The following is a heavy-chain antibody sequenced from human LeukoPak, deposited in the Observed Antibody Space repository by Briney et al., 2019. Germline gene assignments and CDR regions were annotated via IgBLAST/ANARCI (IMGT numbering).Heavy chain of an antibody. CDR1: RYTFTSYG. CDR3: ARDTPPGIAAAGSYYYYYYGMDV. D-gene: IGHD6-13*01. CDR2: ISAYNGNT. Sequence: GASVKVSCKASRYTFTSYGISWVRQAPGQGLEWMGWISAYNGNTNYAQKLQGRVTMTTDTSTSTAYMELRSLRSDDTAVYYCARDTPPGIAAAGSYYYYYYGMDVWGQGTTVTVSS. V-gene: IGHV1-18*01. J-gene: IGHJ6*02.